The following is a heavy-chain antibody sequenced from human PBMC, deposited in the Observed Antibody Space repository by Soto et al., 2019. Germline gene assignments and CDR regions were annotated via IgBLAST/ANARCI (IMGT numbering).Heavy chain of an antibody. D-gene: IGHD3-10*01. CDR2: INHSGST. CDR1: GGSFSGYY. V-gene: IGHV4-34*01. CDR3: ARGLDYYGSGSRPHPLFDY. J-gene: IGHJ4*02. Sequence: SETLSLTCAVYGGSFSGYYWSWIRQPPGKGLEWIGEINHSGSTSYNPSLKSRVTISVDTSKNQFSLKLSSVTAADTAVYYCARGLDYYGSGSRPHPLFDYWGQGTLVTVSS.